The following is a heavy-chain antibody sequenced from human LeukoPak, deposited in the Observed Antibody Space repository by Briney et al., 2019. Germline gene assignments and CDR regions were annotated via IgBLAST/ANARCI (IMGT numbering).Heavy chain of an antibody. CDR1: GFTLSTYG. J-gene: IGHJ4*02. CDR2: IRYDGSDK. Sequence: GGSLRLSCVASGFTLSTYGMHWVRQAPGKGLEWVAFIRYDGSDKFYGDSVKGRFTTSRDNSKNTLYLQMSRLRVEDTAVYYCAKDHSYDKYYFDYWGQGTLVTVSS. CDR3: AKDHSYDKYYFDY. V-gene: IGHV3-30*02. D-gene: IGHD3-3*01.